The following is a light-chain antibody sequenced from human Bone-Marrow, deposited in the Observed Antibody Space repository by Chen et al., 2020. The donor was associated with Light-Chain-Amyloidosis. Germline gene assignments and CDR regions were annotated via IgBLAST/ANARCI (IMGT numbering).Light chain of an antibody. V-gene: IGLV3-25*03. CDR1: DLPTKY. CDR2: SDT. J-gene: IGLJ2*01. CDR3: QSADSSGTDAVI. Sequence: SYELTQPPSVSVSPGQTARITCSGDDLPTKYAYWYQQKPGQAPVLVIHSDTERPSGISERFSGSSSGTTDPLTIRGVQAEDEADYHCQSADSSGTDAVIFGGGTKLTVL.